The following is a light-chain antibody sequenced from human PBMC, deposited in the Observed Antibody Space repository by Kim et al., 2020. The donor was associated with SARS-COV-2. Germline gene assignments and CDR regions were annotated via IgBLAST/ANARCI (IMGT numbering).Light chain of an antibody. CDR3: QSYDRSLDSPYV. V-gene: IGLV1-40*01. CDR2: VNN. J-gene: IGLJ1*01. CDR1: SSNIGAGYD. Sequence: QSVLTQPPSVSGAPGQRVTISCTGSSSNIGAGYDVHWYQQLPGTAPKLLIYVNNNRPSGVPGRFSGSKSGTSASLAITGLQAEDEADYYCQSYDRSLDSPYVFGTGTKVTVL.